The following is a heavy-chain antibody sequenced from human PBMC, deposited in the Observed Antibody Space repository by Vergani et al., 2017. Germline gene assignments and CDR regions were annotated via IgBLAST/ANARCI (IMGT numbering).Heavy chain of an antibody. CDR1: GGSFSGYY. Sequence: QVQLQQWGAGLLKPSETLSLTCAVYGGSFSGYYWSWIRQPPGKGLEWIGEINHSGSTNYNPSLKSRVTISVDTSKNQFSLKLSSVTAADTAVYYCARGRYYYGSGIYYRGGNVDYWGQGTLVTVSA. CDR3: ARGRYYYGSGIYYRGGNVDY. V-gene: IGHV4-34*01. D-gene: IGHD3-10*01. CDR2: INHSGST. J-gene: IGHJ4*02.